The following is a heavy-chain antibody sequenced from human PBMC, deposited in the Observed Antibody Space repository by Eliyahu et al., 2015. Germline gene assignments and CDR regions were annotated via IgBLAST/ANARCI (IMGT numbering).Heavy chain of an antibody. CDR2: ISAYNGNT. V-gene: IGHV1-18*01. D-gene: IGHD4-23*01. CDR3: ARDGNPFYFDY. J-gene: IGHJ4*02. CDR1: GXTFSNHG. Sequence: QVQLVQSGAEVEKPGASVKVSCKASGXTFSNHGISWVRQAPGQGLEWMGWISAYNGNTNYAQKLRGRVTMTTDTSTSTAYMELRSLRSDDTAVYYCARDGNPFYFDYWGQGTLVTVSS.